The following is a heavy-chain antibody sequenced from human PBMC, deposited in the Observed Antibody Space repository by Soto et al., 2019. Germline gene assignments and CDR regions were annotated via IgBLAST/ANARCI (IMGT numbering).Heavy chain of an antibody. Sequence: SETLSLTCVVSGGSLSDYFWSWIRQPPGMALEWIGEINHLGSINYNPSLKSRVTMSVDTSKNQFSLTLNPVTAADTATYYCARGGISHWAYFYYMDVGDRGTTVTVSS. CDR2: INHLGSI. CDR3: ARGGISHWAYFYYMDV. D-gene: IGHD2-21*01. J-gene: IGHJ6*03. V-gene: IGHV4-34*01. CDR1: GGSLSDYF.